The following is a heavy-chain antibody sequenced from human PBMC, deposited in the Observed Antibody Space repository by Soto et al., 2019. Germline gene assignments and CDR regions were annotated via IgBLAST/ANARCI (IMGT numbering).Heavy chain of an antibody. D-gene: IGHD5-18*01. V-gene: IGHV1-69*01. CDR2: LIPIFGTA. Sequence: QVQLVQSGAEVKKPGSSVKVSCKASGGTFSSYAISWVRQAPGQGLEWMGGLIPIFGTANYAQKFQGRVTITADESTSTAYMELSSLRSEDTAVYYCARDAPHTAMATGYYYYGMDVWGQGTTVTVSS. J-gene: IGHJ6*02. CDR3: ARDAPHTAMATGYYYYGMDV. CDR1: GGTFSSYA.